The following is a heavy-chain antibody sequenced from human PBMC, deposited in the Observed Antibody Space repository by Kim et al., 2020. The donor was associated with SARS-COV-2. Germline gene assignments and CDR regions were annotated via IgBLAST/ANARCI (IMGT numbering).Heavy chain of an antibody. J-gene: IGHJ5*02. V-gene: IGHV1-46*01. D-gene: IGHD2-15*01. CDR3: ARDDLNAGVVAP. Sequence: SYAQKFQGRVTMTRDTSTSTGYMELSSLRSEDTAVYYGARDDLNAGVVAPWGQGTLVTVSS.